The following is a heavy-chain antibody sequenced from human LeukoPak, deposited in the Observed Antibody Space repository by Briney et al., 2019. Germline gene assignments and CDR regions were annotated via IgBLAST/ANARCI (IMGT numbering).Heavy chain of an antibody. V-gene: IGHV3-30*02. J-gene: IGHJ6*03. D-gene: IGHD1-1*01. CDR3: AKFPRTDYYYYYMDV. CDR2: IRYDGSNK. CDR1: GFTFSSYG. Sequence: GGSLRLSCAASGFTFSSYGMHWVRQAPGKGLGWVAFIRYDGSNKYYADSVKGRFTISRDNSKNTLYLQMNSLRAEDTAVYYCAKFPRTDYYYYYMDVWGKGTTVTVSS.